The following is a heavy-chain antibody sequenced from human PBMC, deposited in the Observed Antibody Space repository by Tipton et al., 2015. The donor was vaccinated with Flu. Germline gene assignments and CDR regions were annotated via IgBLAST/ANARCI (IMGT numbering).Heavy chain of an antibody. D-gene: IGHD5-24*01. CDR1: GYTFTSYG. Sequence: QLVQSGAEVKKPGASVKVSCKASGYTFTSYGITWVRQAPGQGLEWMGWISAYNGHTNYAQKLQGRVTMSTDTSTSTAYMELRSRRSDDTAVYYWATMASVTAFHYWGQGTLVTVSS. V-gene: IGHV1-18*01. J-gene: IGHJ4*02. CDR2: ISAYNGHT. CDR3: ATMASVTAFHY.